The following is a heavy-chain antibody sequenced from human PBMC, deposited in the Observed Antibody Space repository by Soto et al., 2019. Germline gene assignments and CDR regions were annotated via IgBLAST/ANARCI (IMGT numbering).Heavy chain of an antibody. J-gene: IGHJ4*02. CDR1: GGPFSTIG. CDR2: IIPFFGTA. V-gene: IGHV1-69*01. Sequence: QVQLVQSGAEVKKTGSSVKVSCKASGGPFSTIGISWVRQAPGQGLEWMGGIIPFFGTANYAPKFQDRVTSSADESTSTVYMDLRSLTSEDTAIYYCARTPPMDSGDKYYFDFWGQGALVTVSS. CDR3: ARTPPMDSGDKYYFDF. D-gene: IGHD3-16*01.